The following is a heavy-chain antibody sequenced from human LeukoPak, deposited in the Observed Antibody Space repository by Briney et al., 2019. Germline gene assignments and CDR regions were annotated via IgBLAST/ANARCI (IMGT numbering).Heavy chain of an antibody. J-gene: IGHJ4*02. CDR2: IKQDGSEK. CDR1: GFTFSSYW. CDR3: ARDHSIAVAGDYFDY. V-gene: IGHV3-7*01. D-gene: IGHD6-19*01. Sequence: GGSLRLSCAASGFTFSSYWMSWVRQAPGKGLEWVANIKQDGSEKYYVDSVKGRFTISRDNAKNSLYPQMNSLRAEDTAEYYCARDHSIAVAGDYFDYWGQGTLVTVSS.